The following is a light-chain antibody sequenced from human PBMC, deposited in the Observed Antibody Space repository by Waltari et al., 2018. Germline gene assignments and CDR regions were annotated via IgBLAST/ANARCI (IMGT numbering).Light chain of an antibody. CDR2: QAS. CDR3: QQYNSYPRT. J-gene: IGKJ1*01. Sequence: DIQMTQSPSTLSASVGDRVTITCRDSQSINNWVAWYQQKPGKAPQLLIYQASSLESGVPSTFSGSGSGTEFTLTISSLQPDDFATYYCQQYNSYPRTFGQGTKVEIK. V-gene: IGKV1-5*03. CDR1: QSINNW.